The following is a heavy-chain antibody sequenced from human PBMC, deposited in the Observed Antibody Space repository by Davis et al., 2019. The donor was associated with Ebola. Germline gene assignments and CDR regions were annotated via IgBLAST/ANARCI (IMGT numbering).Heavy chain of an antibody. CDR1: GFTFSSYG. CDR2: ISYDGSNK. CDR3: AKDRLRSSSPFDY. J-gene: IGHJ4*02. D-gene: IGHD6-13*01. Sequence: GESLKISCAASGFTFSSYGMHWVRQAPGKGLEWVAVISYDGSNKYYADSVKGRFTISRDNSKNTLYLQMNSLRAEDTAVYYCAKDRLRSSSPFDYWGQGTLVTVSS. V-gene: IGHV3-30*18.